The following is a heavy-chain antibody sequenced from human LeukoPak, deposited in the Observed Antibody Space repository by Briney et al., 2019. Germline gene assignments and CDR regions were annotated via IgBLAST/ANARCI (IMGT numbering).Heavy chain of an antibody. J-gene: IGHJ5*02. CDR2: IYYSGST. CDR3: ARLFYYDSSGPPS. D-gene: IGHD3-22*01. CDR1: GGSIRSSNYY. V-gene: IGHV4-39*01. Sequence: SETLSLTCNVLGGSIRSSNYYWGWIRQPPGKGLEWIGSIYYSGSTYYNPSLKGRITMYVGTSNNQFSLKLTSATATDTAVYYCARLFYYDSSGPPSWGQGTLVTVSS.